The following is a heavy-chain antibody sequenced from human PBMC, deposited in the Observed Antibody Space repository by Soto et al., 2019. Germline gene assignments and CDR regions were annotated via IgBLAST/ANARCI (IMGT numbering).Heavy chain of an antibody. J-gene: IGHJ6*03. Sequence: PSATLSLTCTVSGGSISSSSYYWGWIRQPPGKGLEWIGSIYYSGSTYYNPSLKSRVTISVDTSKNQFSLKLSSVTAADTAVYYCARQATLAARPYYYYYYYMDVWGKGTTVTVSS. V-gene: IGHV4-39*01. CDR3: ARQATLAARPYYYYYYYMDV. CDR1: GGSISSSSYY. D-gene: IGHD6-6*01. CDR2: IYYSGST.